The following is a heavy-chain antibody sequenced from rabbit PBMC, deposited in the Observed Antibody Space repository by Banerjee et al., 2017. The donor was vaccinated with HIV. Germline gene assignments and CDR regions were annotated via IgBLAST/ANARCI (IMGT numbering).Heavy chain of an antibody. CDR2: IYAGSSGTT. Sequence: QSLEESGGGLVQPEGSLTLTCTASGFSFSSRHYMCWVRQAPGKRLEWIACIYAGSSGTTYYASWAKGRFTISKASSTTVTLQMTSLTAADTATYFCARSTSGYDIGDLWGPGTLVTVS. CDR1: GFSFSSRHY. V-gene: IGHV1S40*01. CDR3: ARSTSGYDIGDL. D-gene: IGHD1-1*01. J-gene: IGHJ4*01.